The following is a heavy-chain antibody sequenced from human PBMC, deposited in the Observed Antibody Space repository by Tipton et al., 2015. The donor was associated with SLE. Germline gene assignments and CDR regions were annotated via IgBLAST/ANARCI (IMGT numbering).Heavy chain of an antibody. D-gene: IGHD3-3*01. J-gene: IGHJ5*02. V-gene: IGHV4-59*01. CDR2: IYYSGST. CDR3: ARGDFWSANWFDP. Sequence: TLSLTCTVSGGSISSYYWSWIRQPPGKGLEWIGYIYYSGSTNYNPSLKSRVTISVDTSKNQFSLKLSSVTAADTAVYYCARGDFWSANWFDPWGQGTLVTVSS. CDR1: GGSISSYY.